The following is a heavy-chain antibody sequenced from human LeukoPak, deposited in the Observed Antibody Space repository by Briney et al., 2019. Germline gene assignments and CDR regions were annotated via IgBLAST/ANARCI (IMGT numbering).Heavy chain of an antibody. CDR1: GDSISSYY. V-gene: IGHV4-4*07. J-gene: IGHJ6*02. CDR2: VYTSGST. D-gene: IGHD6-19*01. Sequence: SETLSLTCSVSGDSISSYYWSWIRQPAGKGLEWIGRVYTSGSTYYNPSLQSRVTLSVDTSKNQFSLKLISVTAADTAVYYCARDVKKVAGSYYYYGLDVWGQGTTVTVSS. CDR3: ARDVKKVAGSYYYYGLDV.